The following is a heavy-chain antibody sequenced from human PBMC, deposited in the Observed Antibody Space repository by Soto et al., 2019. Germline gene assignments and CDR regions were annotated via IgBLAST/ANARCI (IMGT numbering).Heavy chain of an antibody. V-gene: IGHV4-30-2*01. CDR3: ARSPRYYFDY. CDR2: IYHSGST. J-gene: IGHJ4*02. Sequence: PSETLSLTCAVSGGSISSGGYSWSWIRQPPGKGLEWIGYIYHSGSTYHNPSLESRVTISVDRSKNQFSLKLSSVTAADTAVYYCARSPRYYFDYWGQGTLVTVSS. CDR1: GGSISSGGYS.